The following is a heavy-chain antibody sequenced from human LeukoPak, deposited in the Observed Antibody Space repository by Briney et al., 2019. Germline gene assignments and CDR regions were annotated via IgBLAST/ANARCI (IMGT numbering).Heavy chain of an antibody. CDR3: ARKLGYCSGGSCYSDY. V-gene: IGHV3-74*01. CDR1: GFGFSDYW. D-gene: IGHD2-15*01. Sequence: GGSLRLSCAASGFGFSDYWMHWVRQAPGKGLVWVSRIKGDGSETTYADSVEGRFTISRDNSKNIVYLQMNRLRAEDTAVYYCARKLGYCSGGSCYSDYWGEGTLVTVSS. J-gene: IGHJ4*02. CDR2: IKGDGSET.